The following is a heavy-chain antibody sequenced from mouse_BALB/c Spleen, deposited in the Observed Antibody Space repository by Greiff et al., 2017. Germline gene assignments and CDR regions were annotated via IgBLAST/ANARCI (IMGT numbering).Heavy chain of an antibody. CDR2: INPYNDGT. V-gene: IGHV1-14*01. CDR3: ARDYYGSSYRYFDV. D-gene: IGHD1-1*01. CDR1: GYTFTSYV. Sequence: VQLQQSGPELVKPGASVKMSCKASGYTFTSYVMHWVKQKPGQGLEWIGYINPYNDGTKYNEKFKGKATLTSDKSSSTAYMELSSLTSEDSAVYYGARDYYGSSYRYFDVWGAGTTVTVSS. J-gene: IGHJ1*01.